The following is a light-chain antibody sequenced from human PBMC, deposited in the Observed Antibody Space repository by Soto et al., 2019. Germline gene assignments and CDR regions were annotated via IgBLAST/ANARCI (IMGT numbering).Light chain of an antibody. CDR3: QQYDSSVT. CDR2: GAS. J-gene: IGKJ5*01. CDR1: QSISIN. V-gene: IGKV3D-15*01. Sequence: EIVMTQSPATLSVSPGERAILSCRASQSISINLAWYQQKPGQAPRLLIHGASSRATGIPDRFSGSGSGTEFTLTIGRLEPEDFAVYYCQQYDSSVTFGQGTRLEIK.